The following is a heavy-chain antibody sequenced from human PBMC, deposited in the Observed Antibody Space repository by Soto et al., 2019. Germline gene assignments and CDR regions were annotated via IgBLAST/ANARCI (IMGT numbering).Heavy chain of an antibody. D-gene: IGHD3-10*01. CDR1: GYTFTTYG. CDR2: MSAYNGNT. Sequence: QVQLVQSGAEVKKPGASVKVSCKASGYTFTTYGISWVRHAPGQGLEWMGWMSAYNGNTNYAQKLQGRVTMTTDTQTSTADMQLRSLGSQDTAVSYGARQKGDGSGSYYGYWGQGTLVTVSS. V-gene: IGHV1-18*01. CDR3: ARQKGDGSGSYYGY. J-gene: IGHJ4*02.